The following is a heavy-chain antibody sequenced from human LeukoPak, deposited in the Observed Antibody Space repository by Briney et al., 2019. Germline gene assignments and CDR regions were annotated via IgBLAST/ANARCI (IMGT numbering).Heavy chain of an antibody. CDR3: AEDFVLYWTKYYFDH. D-gene: IGHD2-8*02. J-gene: IGHJ4*02. V-gene: IGHV3-30*18. Sequence: GVCLRLSCTASGFTFSTCGMHWVRQAPGKGLERVAFISYDGSDKYYADSVKGRFTISRDNSKNTLYLQMNSLRAEDTAVYYCAEDFVLYWTKYYFDHWGQGTLVTVSS. CDR1: GFTFSTCG. CDR2: ISYDGSDK.